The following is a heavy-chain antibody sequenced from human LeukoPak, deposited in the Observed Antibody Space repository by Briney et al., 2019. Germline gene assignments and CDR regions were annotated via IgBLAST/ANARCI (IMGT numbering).Heavy chain of an antibody. Sequence: ASVKVSCKASGHTFTSYYMHWVRQAPGQGLEWMGIINPSGGSTSYAQKFQGRVTMTRDTSTSTVYMELSSLRSEDTAVYYCARELCGGSKIPTGFDYWGQGTLVTVSS. J-gene: IGHJ4*02. V-gene: IGHV1-46*01. CDR2: INPSGGST. CDR1: GHTFTSYY. D-gene: IGHD1-26*01. CDR3: ARELCGGSKIPTGFDY.